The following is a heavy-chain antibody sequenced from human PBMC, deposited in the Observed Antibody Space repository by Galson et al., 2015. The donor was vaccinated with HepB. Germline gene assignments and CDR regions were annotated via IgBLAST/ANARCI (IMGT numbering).Heavy chain of an antibody. J-gene: IGHJ3*02. D-gene: IGHD6-19*01. CDR3: ARDQQWLSGLQNAFDT. V-gene: IGHV4-39*07. CDR1: GGSISSSSYY. Sequence: LSLTCTVSGGSISSSSYYWGWIRQPPGKGLEWIGSIYYSGSTYYNPSLKSRVTISVDTSKNQFSLKLSSVTAADTAVYYCARDQQWLSGLQNAFDTWGQGTMVTVSS. CDR2: IYYSGST.